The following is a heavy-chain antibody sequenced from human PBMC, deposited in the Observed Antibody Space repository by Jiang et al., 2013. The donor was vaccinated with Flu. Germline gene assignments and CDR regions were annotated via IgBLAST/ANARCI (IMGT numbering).Heavy chain of an antibody. CDR2: IYRDDDK. V-gene: IGHV2-5*02. D-gene: IGHD3-22*01. CDR3: ARFLSHYDSSERYYFDY. J-gene: IGHJ4*02. CDR1: GFSLSTSGVG. Sequence: KPTQTLTLTCTFSGFSLSTSGVGVGWIRQPPGKALERLGIIYRDDDKRYSPSLKSRLTITKDTSKNQVVLTMTNMDPVDTATYYCARFLSHYDSSERYYFDYWGQGTLVTVSS.